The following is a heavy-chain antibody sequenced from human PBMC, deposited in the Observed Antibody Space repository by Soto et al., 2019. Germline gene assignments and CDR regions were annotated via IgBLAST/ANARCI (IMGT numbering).Heavy chain of an antibody. CDR3: AKRGGRGAAHKAEYFQH. V-gene: IGHV3-23*01. J-gene: IGHJ1*01. Sequence: EVQLLESGGGLVQPGGSLRLSCAASGFTFSSYAMSWVRQAPGKGLEWVSGISGSGGTTECADSVKGRFTISRDNSKNTVYLQMNGLRAEDTAVYYCAKRGGRGAAHKAEYFQHWGQGTLVTVSS. D-gene: IGHD3-16*01. CDR1: GFTFSSYA. CDR2: ISGSGGTT.